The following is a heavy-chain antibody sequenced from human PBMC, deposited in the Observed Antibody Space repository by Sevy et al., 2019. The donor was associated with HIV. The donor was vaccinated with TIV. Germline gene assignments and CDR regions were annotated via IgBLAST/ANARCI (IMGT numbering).Heavy chain of an antibody. Sequence: GGSLRLSCAASGFSFEDYAMHWVRQVPGKGLEWVSSISWNSNTIDYADSVKGRFTSSRDNAKNSLYLQMNSLRNGDTALYYCAKDTRNYSGSYYLDYWGQGTLVTVSS. CDR2: ISWNSNTI. CDR3: AKDTRNYSGSYYLDY. V-gene: IGHV3-9*01. CDR1: GFSFEDYA. D-gene: IGHD1-26*01. J-gene: IGHJ4*02.